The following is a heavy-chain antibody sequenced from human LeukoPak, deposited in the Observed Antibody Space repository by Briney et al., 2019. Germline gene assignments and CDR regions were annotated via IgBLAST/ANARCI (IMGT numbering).Heavy chain of an antibody. V-gene: IGHV1-18*01. D-gene: IGHD4-17*01. J-gene: IGHJ6*02. CDR2: ISAYNGNT. Sequence: GASVKVSCKASGYTFTSYGISWVRQAPGQGLEWMGWISAYNGNTNYAQKLQSRVTMTTDTSTSTAYMELRSLRSDDTAVYYCARDRDYGDRYYYGMDVWGQGTTVTVSS. CDR3: ARDRDYGDRYYYGMDV. CDR1: GYTFTSYG.